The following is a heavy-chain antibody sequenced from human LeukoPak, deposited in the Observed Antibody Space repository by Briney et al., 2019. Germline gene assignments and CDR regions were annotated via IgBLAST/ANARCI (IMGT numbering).Heavy chain of an antibody. Sequence: PGGTLTLSCVGSGFTFGAYGMHWVRQSPGKGLEWVTVISYDGSKKYYGDSVKGRFTISRDNSKNTLYLQMNSLRAEDTAVYYCAKGPKRASITLIVGPTASYYMDVWGKGTTVTVPS. CDR2: ISYDGSKK. V-gene: IGHV3-30*18. J-gene: IGHJ6*03. CDR1: GFTFGAYG. D-gene: IGHD3-22*01. CDR3: AKGPKRASITLIVGPTASYYMDV.